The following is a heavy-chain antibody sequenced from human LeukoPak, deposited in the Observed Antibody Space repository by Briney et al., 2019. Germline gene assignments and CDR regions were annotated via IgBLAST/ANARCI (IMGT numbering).Heavy chain of an antibody. CDR2: ISYDGSNE. J-gene: IGHJ4*02. CDR1: GFAFSTYD. CDR3: AKAPNSYGSSLDY. D-gene: IGHD5-18*01. V-gene: IGHV3-30*18. Sequence: QPGRSLRLSCTASGFAFSTYDMHWVRQAPGKGLEWVAVISYDGSNEYYADSVKGRLTISRDNSKSTLFLQMNSLRAEDTAVYYCAKAPNSYGSSLDYWGQGTLVTVSS.